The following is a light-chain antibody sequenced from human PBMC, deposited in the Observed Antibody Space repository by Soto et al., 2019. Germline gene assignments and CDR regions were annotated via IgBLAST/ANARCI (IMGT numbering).Light chain of an antibody. CDR1: SSNIGYNY. J-gene: IGLJ3*02. CDR2: RNV. V-gene: IGLV1-47*01. Sequence: QSVLTQPPSASGTPGQRVTISCSGSSSNIGYNYVYWYQQLPRTAPKLLVYRNVQRPSGVPDRISGSKSGTSASLAISGLRPEDEGDYYCAAWDDSLSGVVFGGGTKLTVL. CDR3: AAWDDSLSGVV.